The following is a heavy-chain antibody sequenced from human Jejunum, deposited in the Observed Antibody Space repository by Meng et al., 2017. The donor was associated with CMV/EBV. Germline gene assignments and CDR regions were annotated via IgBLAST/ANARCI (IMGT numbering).Heavy chain of an antibody. D-gene: IGHD3-10*01. CDR2: ITGSGGNT. CDR3: AKRINLVRGRIMDYYAMDV. J-gene: IGHJ6*02. Sequence: SSHSMSGVRQAPGKGLKWVASITGSGGNTYYADSVKGRFTISRDNAQNTLYLQMNSLRAEDTAMYYCAKRINLVRGRIMDYYAMDVWGQGTTVTVSS. V-gene: IGHV3-23*01. CDR1: SSHS.